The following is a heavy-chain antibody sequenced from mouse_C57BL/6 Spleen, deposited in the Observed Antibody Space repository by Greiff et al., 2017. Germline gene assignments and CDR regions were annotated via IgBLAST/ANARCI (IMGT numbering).Heavy chain of an antibody. CDR1: GYTFTSYW. V-gene: IGHV1-72*01. J-gene: IGHJ1*03. D-gene: IGHD1-1*01. CDR3: ARTPSTVVAPLTGNFDV. CDR2: IDPNSGGT. Sequence: QVQLQQSGAELVKPGASVKLSCKASGYTFTSYWMHWVKQRPGRGLEWIGRIDPNSGGTKYNEKFKSKATLTVDKPSSTAYMQLSSLTSEDSAVYYCARTPSTVVAPLTGNFDVWGTGTTVTVSS.